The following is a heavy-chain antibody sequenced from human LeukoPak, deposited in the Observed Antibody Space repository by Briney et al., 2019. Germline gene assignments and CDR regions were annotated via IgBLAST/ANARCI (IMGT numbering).Heavy chain of an antibody. D-gene: IGHD2-2*01. CDR1: GFTFSSYS. CDR3: ARDLGLYCSSTSCYEGRYFDY. Sequence: GGSLRLSCAASGFTFSSYSMSWVRQAPGKGLEWVSSISSSSSYIYYADSVKGRFTISRDNAKNPLYLQMNSLRAEDTAVYYCARDLGLYCSSTSCYEGRYFDYWGQGTLVTVSS. J-gene: IGHJ4*02. V-gene: IGHV3-21*01. CDR2: ISSSSSYI.